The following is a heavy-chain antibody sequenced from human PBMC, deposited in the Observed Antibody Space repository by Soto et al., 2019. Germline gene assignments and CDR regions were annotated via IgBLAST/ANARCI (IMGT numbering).Heavy chain of an antibody. J-gene: IGHJ3*02. CDR2: IITYSGNT. V-gene: IGHV1-18*01. D-gene: IGHD6-13*01. Sequence: QVQLVQSGPEVKKPGASVKVSCKAAGYTFTNYGITWVRQAPGQGLEWMGWIITYSGNTNYAQKLQDRVSLTADTSTSTAYMELRSLRSDDTAVYYCARLPGYSTTWYDAFDIWGQGTLVTVSS. CDR3: ARLPGYSTTWYDAFDI. CDR1: GYTFTNYG.